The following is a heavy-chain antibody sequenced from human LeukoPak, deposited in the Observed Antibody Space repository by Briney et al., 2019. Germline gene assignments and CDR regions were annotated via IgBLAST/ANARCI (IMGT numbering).Heavy chain of an antibody. J-gene: IGHJ4*02. CDR2: ISAYNGNT. Sequence: GASVKVSCKASGYTFTSYGISWVRQAPGQGLERMGWISAYNGNTNYAQKLQGRVTMTTDTSTSTAYMELRSLRSDDTAVYYCARNSRFSLLWFGELLDYWGQGTLVTVSS. D-gene: IGHD3-10*01. CDR1: GYTFTSYG. V-gene: IGHV1-18*04. CDR3: ARNSRFSLLWFGELLDY.